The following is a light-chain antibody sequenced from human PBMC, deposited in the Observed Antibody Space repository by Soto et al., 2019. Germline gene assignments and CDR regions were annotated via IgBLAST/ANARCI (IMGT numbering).Light chain of an antibody. J-gene: IGLJ1*01. Sequence: QSALTQPASVSGSPGQSITISCTGTSGDIGSYNRVSWYQQHPGKAPKLIIYEVTDRPSGVSNRCSGPKSGNTASLTISGLQAEYEAEYYCSSYTNINTRACVFGTGTQLTVL. CDR1: SGDIGSYNR. V-gene: IGLV2-14*01. CDR2: EVT. CDR3: SSYTNINTRACV.